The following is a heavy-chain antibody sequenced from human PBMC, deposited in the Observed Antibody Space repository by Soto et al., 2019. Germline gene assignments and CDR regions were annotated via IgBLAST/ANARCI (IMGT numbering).Heavy chain of an antibody. CDR1: GGSVSSGSYY. V-gene: IGHV4-61*01. J-gene: IGHJ2*01. CDR2: IYYSGST. Sequence: QVQLQESGPGLVKPSETLSLTCTVSGGSVSSGSYYWSWIRQPPGKGLEWLGYIYYSGSTNYNPSLKSRVTISVDTSKNQFALKLSSVTAADTAVYYCEREDIVAATTHWYFDLWGRGTLVTVSS. CDR3: EREDIVAATTHWYFDL. D-gene: IGHD5-12*01.